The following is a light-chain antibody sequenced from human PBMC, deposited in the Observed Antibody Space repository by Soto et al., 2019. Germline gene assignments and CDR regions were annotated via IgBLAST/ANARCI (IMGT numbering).Light chain of an antibody. CDR3: SSYGGSNNYV. V-gene: IGLV2-8*01. CDR1: RSDVGGYNY. Sequence: QSVLTQPPSASGSPGQSVTISCTGTRSDVGGYNYVSWYQQRPGKAPKLIIYEVSKRPSGVPARFSGSKFGNTASLTVSGLQAEDEADYYCSSYGGSNNYVFGTGTKLTVL. J-gene: IGLJ1*01. CDR2: EVS.